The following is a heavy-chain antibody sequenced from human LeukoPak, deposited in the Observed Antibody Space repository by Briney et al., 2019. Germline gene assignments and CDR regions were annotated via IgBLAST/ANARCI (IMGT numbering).Heavy chain of an antibody. CDR3: AKSGRGKDLYCSGGIYYPTNYFDY. D-gene: IGHD2-15*01. CDR2: ISGRDDGT. V-gene: IGHV3-23*01. CDR1: GFTFNDYA. J-gene: IGHJ4*02. Sequence: PGGSLRLSCAASGFTFNDYAMAWVRQAPGKELEWVSAISGRDDGTFYANSVKGRFTISRDDSKNTLYLQMNSLRAEDTAVYYCAKSGRGKDLYCSGGIYYPTNYFDYWGQGTLVTVSS.